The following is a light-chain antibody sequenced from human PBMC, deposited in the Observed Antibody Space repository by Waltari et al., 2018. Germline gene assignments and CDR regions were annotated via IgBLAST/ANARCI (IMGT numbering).Light chain of an antibody. CDR2: DTS. CDR1: AGAVTGRHY. J-gene: IGLJ2*01. V-gene: IGLV7-46*01. Sequence: QAVVTQEPSLTVSPGGTVTLTCGSSAGAVTGRHYPYWFQQKPGQAPRTLIYDTSDKLSWTPARFSGSRLGGKAALTLSGAQPEDEAEYYCWLHYSGAVLFGGGTRLTVL. CDR3: WLHYSGAVL.